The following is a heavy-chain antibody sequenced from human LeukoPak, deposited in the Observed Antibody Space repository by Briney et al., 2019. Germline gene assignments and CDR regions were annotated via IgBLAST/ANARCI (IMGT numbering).Heavy chain of an antibody. J-gene: IGHJ4*02. CDR1: GGSISSSTYY. CDR2: IYSSGST. V-gene: IGHV4-39*01. D-gene: IGHD5-18*01. CDR3: TSSYTSMAPIDY. Sequence: SETLSLTCAVSGGSISSSTYYWGWIRQSPGKGLEWIGNIYSSGSTYYNPSLKSRLTISVDTSKNQFSLRLNSVTAADTAVYYCTSSYTSMAPIDYWGQGALVTVSS.